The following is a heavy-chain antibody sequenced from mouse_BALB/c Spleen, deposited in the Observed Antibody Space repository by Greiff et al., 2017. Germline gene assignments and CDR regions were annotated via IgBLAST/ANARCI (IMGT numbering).Heavy chain of an antibody. D-gene: IGHD1-1*01. CDR3: ARRLLRSYYFDY. V-gene: IGHV1-80*01. CDR1: GYAFSSYW. Sequence: QVQLQQSGAELVRPGSSVKISCKASGYAFSSYWMNWVKQRPGQGLEWIVQIYPGDGDTNYNGKFKGKATLTADKSSSTAYMQLSSLTSEDSAVYFCARRLLRSYYFDYWGQGTTLTVSS. CDR2: IYPGDGDT. J-gene: IGHJ2*01.